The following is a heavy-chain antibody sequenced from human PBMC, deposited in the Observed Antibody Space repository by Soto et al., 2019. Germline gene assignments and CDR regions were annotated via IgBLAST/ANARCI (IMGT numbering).Heavy chain of an antibody. Sequence: GGSLRLSCAASGFTFSSYSMNWVRQAPGKGLEWVSSISSSSSYIYYADSVKGRFTISRDNAKNSLYLQMNSLRAEDTAVYYCARDSGYDYLESHFGSWGQGTLVTVSS. CDR3: ARDSGYDYLESHFGS. D-gene: IGHD5-12*01. J-gene: IGHJ4*02. CDR1: GFTFSSYS. V-gene: IGHV3-21*01. CDR2: ISSSSSYI.